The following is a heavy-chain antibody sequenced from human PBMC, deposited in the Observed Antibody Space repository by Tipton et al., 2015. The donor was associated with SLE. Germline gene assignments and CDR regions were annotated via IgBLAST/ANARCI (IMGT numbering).Heavy chain of an antibody. CDR1: GGSISSHY. CDR2: IYYSGST. Sequence: TLSLTCTVSGGSISSHYWSWIRPPPGKGLEWIGYIYYSGSTNYNPSLKSRVTISVDTSKNQFSPKLSSVTAADTAVYYCARLVNYYDRGAFDIWGQGTMVTVSS. CDR3: ARLVNYYDRGAFDI. J-gene: IGHJ3*02. V-gene: IGHV4-59*11. D-gene: IGHD3-22*01.